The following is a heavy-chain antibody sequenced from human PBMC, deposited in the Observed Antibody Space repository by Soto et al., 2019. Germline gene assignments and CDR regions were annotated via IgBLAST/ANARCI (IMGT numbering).Heavy chain of an antibody. V-gene: IGHV5-51*01. CDR2: IYPDDSDT. CDR1: GDSFTSYW. Sequence: GESLKISCKGSGDSFTSYWIGWVRQMPGKGLEWMGIIYPDDSDTRYSPSFQGQVTISADKSISTAYLQWSSLKASDTAMYYCARHGIADRQLYYYGMDVWGQGTMVTVSS. D-gene: IGHD6-6*01. CDR3: ARHGIADRQLYYYGMDV. J-gene: IGHJ6*02.